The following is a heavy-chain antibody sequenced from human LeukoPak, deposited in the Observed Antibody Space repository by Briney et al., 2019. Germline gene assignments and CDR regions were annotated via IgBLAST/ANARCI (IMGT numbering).Heavy chain of an antibody. V-gene: IGHV4-34*01. CDR1: GGSLSGYY. J-gene: IGHJ4*02. CDR3: ARGGRLVRIAHFDY. Sequence: SETLSLTCAVYGGSLSGYYWSWIRQPPGKGLEWIGEINHSGSTNYNPSLKSRVTISVDTSKNQFSLKLSSVTAADTAVYYCARGGRLVRIAHFDYWGQGTLVTVSS. D-gene: IGHD6-19*01. CDR2: INHSGST.